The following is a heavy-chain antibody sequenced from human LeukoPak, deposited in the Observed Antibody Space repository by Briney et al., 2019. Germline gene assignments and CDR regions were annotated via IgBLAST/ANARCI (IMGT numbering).Heavy chain of an antibody. J-gene: IGHJ4*02. Sequence: SETLSLTCTVSGGSISSGSYYWSWIRQPAGKGLEWIGRIYTSGSTNYNPSLKSRVTISVDTSKNQFSLKLSSVTAADTAVYYCARGRATGPLHYFDYWGQGTLVTVSS. CDR3: ARGRATGPLHYFDY. CDR2: IYTSGST. V-gene: IGHV4-61*02. CDR1: GGSISSGSYY. D-gene: IGHD3-10*01.